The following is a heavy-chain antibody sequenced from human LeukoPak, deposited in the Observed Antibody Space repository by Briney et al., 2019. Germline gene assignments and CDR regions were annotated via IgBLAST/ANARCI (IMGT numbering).Heavy chain of an antibody. CDR3: ARSCSSTSCYLTDAFDI. Sequence: GESLKISCKGSGYSFTSYWIGWVRQMPGKGLEWMGIIYPGDSDIRYSPSFQGQVIISADKSISTAYLQGSSLKASDTAIYYCARSCSSTSCYLTDAFDIWGQGTMVTVSS. CDR2: IYPGDSDI. V-gene: IGHV5-51*01. CDR1: GYSFTSYW. J-gene: IGHJ3*02. D-gene: IGHD2-2*01.